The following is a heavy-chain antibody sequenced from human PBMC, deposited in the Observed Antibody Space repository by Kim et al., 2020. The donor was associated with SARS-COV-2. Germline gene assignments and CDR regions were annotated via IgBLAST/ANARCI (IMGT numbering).Heavy chain of an antibody. J-gene: IGHJ6*02. D-gene: IGHD4-17*01. CDR3: ATVTQPMGVGGFYYVMDV. Sequence: SVKVSCKASGGTFSSYAISWVRQAPGQGLEWMGGIIPIFGTANYAQKFQGRVTITADESTSTAYMELSSLRSEDTAVYYCATVTQPMGVGGFYYVMDVWGQGTTVTVSS. CDR1: GGTFSSYA. V-gene: IGHV1-69*13. CDR2: IIPIFGTA.